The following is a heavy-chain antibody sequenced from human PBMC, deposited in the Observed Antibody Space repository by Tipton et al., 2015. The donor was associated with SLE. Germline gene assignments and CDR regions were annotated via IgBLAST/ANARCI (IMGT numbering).Heavy chain of an antibody. V-gene: IGHV3-49*04. J-gene: IGHJ3*02. D-gene: IGHD1-26*01. CDR1: GFIFGDYA. Sequence: SLRLSCAASGFIFGDYAMSWVRQAPGKGLEWVGFIRSKGYGGTAEYAASVKGRFTISRDDSKSIAYLQMNSLKTEDTGVYYCARTKERIAFDIWGQGTVVTVSS. CDR3: ARTKERIAFDI. CDR2: IRSKGYGGTA.